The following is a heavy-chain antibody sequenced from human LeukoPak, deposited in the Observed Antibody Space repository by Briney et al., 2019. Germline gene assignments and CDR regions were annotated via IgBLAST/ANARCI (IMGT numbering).Heavy chain of an antibody. CDR1: GGSFSGYY. CDR3: ARLPVREVGGYYQDQYMDV. D-gene: IGHD3-10*01. V-gene: IGHV4-34*01. Sequence: SETLSLTCAVFGGSFSGYYWSWIRQSPGKGLEWIGEINHSGSTKYNPSLKSRVTISVDTSKNQFSLKLSSVTAADTAVYYCARLPVREVGGYYQDQYMDVWGKGTTVTVSS. CDR2: INHSGST. J-gene: IGHJ6*03.